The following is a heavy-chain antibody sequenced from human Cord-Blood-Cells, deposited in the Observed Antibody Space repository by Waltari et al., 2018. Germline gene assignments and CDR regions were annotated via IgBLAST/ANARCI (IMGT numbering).Heavy chain of an antibody. Sequence: VQLQQWGAGLLQPSETLSLTCAVYGGSFSGYYWSWIRQPPGKGLEWIGEINHSGSTNYNPSLKSRVTISVDTSKNQFSLKLSSVTAADTAVYYCARGRWDIVVVVAALWYFDLWGRGTLVTVSS. CDR2: INHSGST. V-gene: IGHV4-34*01. CDR3: ARGRWDIVVVVAALWYFDL. CDR1: GGSFSGYY. D-gene: IGHD2-15*01. J-gene: IGHJ2*01.